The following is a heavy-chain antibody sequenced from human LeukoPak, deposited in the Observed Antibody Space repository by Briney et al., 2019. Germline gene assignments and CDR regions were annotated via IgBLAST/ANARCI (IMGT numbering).Heavy chain of an antibody. CDR2: IYYSGST. V-gene: IGHV4-61*01. J-gene: IGHJ4*02. D-gene: IGHD3-9*01. CDR1: GGSVSSGSYY. Sequence: SETLSLTCTVSGGSVSSGSYYWSWIRQPPGKGLEWIGYIYYSGSTNYNPSLKSRVTISVDTSKNQFSLKLSSVTAADTAVYYCVRDILTGSTTDYWGQGTLVTVSS. CDR3: VRDILTGSTTDY.